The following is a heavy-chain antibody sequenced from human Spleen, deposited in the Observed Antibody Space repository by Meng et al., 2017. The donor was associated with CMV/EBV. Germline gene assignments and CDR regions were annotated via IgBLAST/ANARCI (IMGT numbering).Heavy chain of an antibody. Sequence: CAASGFSFSSNAMHWVRQAPGKGLEWVAVISYDGSEKYYADSVKSRFTISRDNSKNTLYLQMNSLRAEDTAVYYCAREKYSYGPMDYWGQGTLVTVSS. CDR1: GFSFSSNA. CDR3: AREKYSYGPMDY. V-gene: IGHV3-30*04. D-gene: IGHD5-18*01. CDR2: ISYDGSEK. J-gene: IGHJ4*02.